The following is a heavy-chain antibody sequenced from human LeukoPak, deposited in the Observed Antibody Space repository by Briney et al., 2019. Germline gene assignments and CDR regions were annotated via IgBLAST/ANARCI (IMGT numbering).Heavy chain of an antibody. Sequence: PSETLSLTCAVYGGSLSGYYWSWIRRPPGKGLEWIGEINHSGSTNYNPSLKSRVTISVDTSKNQFSLKLSSVTAADTAVYYCARGFFGPPKLDYWGQGTLVTVSS. J-gene: IGHJ4*02. CDR2: INHSGST. CDR1: GGSLSGYY. CDR3: ARGFFGPPKLDY. D-gene: IGHD3-3*01. V-gene: IGHV4-34*01.